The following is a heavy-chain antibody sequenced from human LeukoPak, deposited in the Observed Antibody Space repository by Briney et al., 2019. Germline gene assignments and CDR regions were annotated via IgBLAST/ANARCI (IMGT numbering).Heavy chain of an antibody. Sequence: PSETLSLTCTVSGGSISSYYWSWIRQPPGKGLEWIGYIYYSGSTNYNPSLKSRVTISVDTSKNQFSLKLSSVTAADTAVYYCAGYNCGGDCYGGPWGYWGQGTLVTVSS. V-gene: IGHV4-59*01. CDR1: GGSISSYY. D-gene: IGHD2-21*02. CDR2: IYYSGST. CDR3: AGYNCGGDCYGGPWGY. J-gene: IGHJ4*02.